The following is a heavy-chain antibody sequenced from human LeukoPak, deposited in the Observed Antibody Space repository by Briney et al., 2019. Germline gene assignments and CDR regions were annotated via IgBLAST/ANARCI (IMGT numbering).Heavy chain of an antibody. V-gene: IGHV3-48*02. CDR3: ARDNDWAFHY. D-gene: IGHD3-9*01. CDR1: GFTFSNYV. CDR2: INHNGEMI. Sequence: GGSLRLSCAASGFTFSNYVMSWVRQAPGKGLEWVSYINHNGEMIFYPDFVKGRFTISRDNAKNSLYLQMSSLRDEDTAVYYCARDNDWAFHYWGQGTLVTVSS. J-gene: IGHJ4*02.